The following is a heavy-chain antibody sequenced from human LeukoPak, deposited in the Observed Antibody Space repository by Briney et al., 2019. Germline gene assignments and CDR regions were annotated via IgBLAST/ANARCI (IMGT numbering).Heavy chain of an antibody. CDR3: AKASGTVTTSLGY. D-gene: IGHD4-17*01. CDR1: GFTFSSYW. J-gene: IGHJ4*02. Sequence: GSLRLSCAASGFTFSSYWMSWVRQAPGKGLEWVANIKQDGSEKYYVDSVKGRFTISRDNAKNSLYLQMNSLRAEDTAVYYCAKASGTVTTSLGYWGQGTLVTVSS. CDR2: IKQDGSEK. V-gene: IGHV3-7*01.